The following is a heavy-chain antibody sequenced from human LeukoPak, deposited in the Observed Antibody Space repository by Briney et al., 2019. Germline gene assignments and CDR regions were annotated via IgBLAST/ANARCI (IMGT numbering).Heavy chain of an antibody. Sequence: GGSLRLSRAASGFAFSSYWMHWVRQGPGKGLVWVSRANGDGSDTSYADSVKGRFTISRDNAKNTLYLQMNSLRAEDTAVYYCSRSATGGFFDSWGQGTLVTVSS. CDR2: ANGDGSDT. J-gene: IGHJ4*02. CDR1: GFAFSSYW. D-gene: IGHD2-15*01. V-gene: IGHV3-74*01. CDR3: SRSATGGFFDS.